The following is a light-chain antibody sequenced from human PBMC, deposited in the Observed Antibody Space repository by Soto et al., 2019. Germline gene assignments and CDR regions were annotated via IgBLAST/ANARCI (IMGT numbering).Light chain of an antibody. CDR2: AAS. V-gene: IGKV1-17*01. J-gene: IGKJ1*01. CDR1: QGSRND. CDR3: LQHSTYPWT. Sequence: DIQMTQFPSSLSASVGDRVTITCRASQGSRNDLGWYQQKPGKAPKRLIYAASSLQSGVPSRFSGSGSGTEVTLAISSLQPEDSATFYCLQHSTYPWTFGQGTKVEIK.